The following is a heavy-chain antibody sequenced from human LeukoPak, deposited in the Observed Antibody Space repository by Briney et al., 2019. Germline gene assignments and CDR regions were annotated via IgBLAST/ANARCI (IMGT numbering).Heavy chain of an antibody. CDR2: ISGSGGST. D-gene: IGHD3-9*01. CDR3: ARAQYYDILTGFYFQH. V-gene: IGHV3-23*01. J-gene: IGHJ1*01. CDR1: GFTFSSYA. Sequence: GGSLRLSCAASGFTFSSYAMSWVRQAPGKGLEWVSAISGSGGSTYYADSVKGRFTISRDNSKNTLYPQMNSLRAEDTAVYYCARAQYYDILTGFYFQHWGQGTLVTVSS.